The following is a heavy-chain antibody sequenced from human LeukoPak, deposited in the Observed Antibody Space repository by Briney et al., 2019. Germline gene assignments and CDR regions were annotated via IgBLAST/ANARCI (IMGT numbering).Heavy chain of an antibody. Sequence: SETLSLTCTVSGGSMTNVYWSWIRQPPGTGLEWIGYIYYSGTTSYNPSLKSRVTISVESKNQFSLKLRSVTAADTAVYYCARVDCSGAGCQALRIDHWGQGTLVTVSS. V-gene: IGHV4-59*01. J-gene: IGHJ4*02. CDR1: GGSMTNVY. CDR3: ARVDCSGAGCQALRIDH. CDR2: IYYSGTT. D-gene: IGHD2-15*01.